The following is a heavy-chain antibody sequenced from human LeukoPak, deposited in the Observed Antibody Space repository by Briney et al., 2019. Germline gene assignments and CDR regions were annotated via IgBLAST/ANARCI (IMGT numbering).Heavy chain of an antibody. Sequence: ASVKVSCKASGGTFSSYAISWVRQAPGQGLKWMGGIIPIFGTANYAQKFQGRVTITADESTSTAYMELSSLRSEDTAVYYCASESIVGAPMDYWGQGTLVTVSS. CDR3: ASESIVGAPMDY. CDR2: IIPIFGTA. V-gene: IGHV1-69*13. J-gene: IGHJ4*02. D-gene: IGHD1-26*01. CDR1: GGTFSSYA.